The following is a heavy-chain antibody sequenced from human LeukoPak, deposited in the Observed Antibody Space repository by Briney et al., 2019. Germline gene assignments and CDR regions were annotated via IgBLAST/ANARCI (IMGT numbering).Heavy chain of an antibody. CDR2: INDDETST. V-gene: IGHV3-74*01. CDR3: ATTGSGSYYDY. CDR1: GFSFSSSW. Sequence: GGSLRLSCAASGFSFSSSWMHWVRQVPGKGLEWVSRINDDETSTTYAESVKGRFTISRDNAKNTLFLQMNSLGAEDTAVHYCATTGSGSYYDYWGQGTLVTVSS. D-gene: IGHD1-26*01. J-gene: IGHJ4*02.